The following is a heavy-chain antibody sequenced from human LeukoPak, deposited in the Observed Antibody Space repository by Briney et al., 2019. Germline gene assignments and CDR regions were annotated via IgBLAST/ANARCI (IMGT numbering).Heavy chain of an antibody. D-gene: IGHD4-17*01. Sequence: PGGSLRLSCEASGFTFSSYWMHWVRQAPGKGLVWVSRINSDGSSTSYADSVKGRFTISRDNAKNTLYLQMNSLRAEDTAVYYCARDRPYGDEDYWGQGTLVTVSS. V-gene: IGHV3-74*01. CDR2: INSDGSST. J-gene: IGHJ4*02. CDR3: ARDRPYGDEDY. CDR1: GFTFSSYW.